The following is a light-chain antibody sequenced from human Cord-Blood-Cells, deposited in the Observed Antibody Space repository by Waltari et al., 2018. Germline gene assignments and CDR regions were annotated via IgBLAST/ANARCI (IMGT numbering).Light chain of an antibody. Sequence: SALTQPASVSESPGQSITIPCTGTSTYVGSYNLVSWYQQHPGKAPKLMIYEGSKRPSGVSNRFSGSKSGNTASLTISGLQAEDEADYYCCSYAGSSTVVFGGGTKLTVL. CDR2: EGS. J-gene: IGLJ2*01. CDR1: STYVGSYNL. V-gene: IGLV2-23*01. CDR3: CSYAGSSTVV.